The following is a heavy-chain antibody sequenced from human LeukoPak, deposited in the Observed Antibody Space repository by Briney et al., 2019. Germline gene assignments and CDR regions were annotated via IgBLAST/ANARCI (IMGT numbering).Heavy chain of an antibody. CDR1: GGSFSGYY. Sequence: PSETLSLTCAVYGGSFSGYYWSWIRQPPGKGLEWIGEINHSGSTNYNPSLKSRVTISVDTSKNQFSLKLSSVTAADTAVYYCARESIAVAGFPFDYWGQGTLVIVSS. CDR2: INHSGST. J-gene: IGHJ4*02. D-gene: IGHD6-19*01. V-gene: IGHV4-34*01. CDR3: ARESIAVAGFPFDY.